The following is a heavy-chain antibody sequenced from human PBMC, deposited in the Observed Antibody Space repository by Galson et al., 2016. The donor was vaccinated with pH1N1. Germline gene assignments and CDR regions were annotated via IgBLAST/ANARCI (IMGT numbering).Heavy chain of an antibody. CDR2: IYHTGTT. J-gene: IGHJ6*03. D-gene: IGHD6-13*01. CDR1: GGSITSGGYS. Sequence: TLSLTCAVSGGSITSGGYSWNWIRQPPGKGLEWIGYIYHTGTTNYNPSLKSRVTMSVDTSKNQFSLKLSSVTAADTAVYYCARTYSSRYYYNPPSAYYYYYYMDVWGKGTTVTVPS. CDR3: ARTYSSRYYYNPPSAYYYYYYMDV. V-gene: IGHV4-30-2*01.